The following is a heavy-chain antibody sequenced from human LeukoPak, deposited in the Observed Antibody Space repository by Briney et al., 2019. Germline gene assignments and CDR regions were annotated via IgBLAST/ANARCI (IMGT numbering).Heavy chain of an antibody. D-gene: IGHD3-3*01. J-gene: IGHJ4*02. Sequence: GRSLRLSCAASGFTFSSYAMSWVRQAPGKGLEWVSAISGSGGSTYYADSVKGRFTISRDNSKNTLYLQMNSLRAEDTAVYYCANLFGVAHPGYWGQGTLVTVSS. CDR1: GFTFSSYA. CDR3: ANLFGVAHPGY. V-gene: IGHV3-23*01. CDR2: ISGSGGST.